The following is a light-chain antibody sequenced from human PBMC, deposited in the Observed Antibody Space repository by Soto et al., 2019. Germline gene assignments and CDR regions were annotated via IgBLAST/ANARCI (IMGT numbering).Light chain of an antibody. J-gene: IGKJ5*01. CDR2: GAS. V-gene: IGKV3-15*01. CDR3: QQYNNWPPT. Sequence: EIVMTQSPATLSVSPGERATLSCRASQSVSSNLAWYQQKPGQAPRLLIYGASTRATGIPARFSGSESGTEFTLTISSMQSEDFADYYCQQYNNWPPTFGQGTRLEIK. CDR1: QSVSSN.